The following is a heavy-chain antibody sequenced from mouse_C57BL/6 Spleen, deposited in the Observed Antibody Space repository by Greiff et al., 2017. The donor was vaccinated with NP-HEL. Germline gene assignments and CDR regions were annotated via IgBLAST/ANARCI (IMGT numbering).Heavy chain of an antibody. CDR3: TTKDSNYPFAY. Sequence: EVKLVESGAELVRPGASVKLSCTASGFNIKDDYMHWVKQRPEQGLEWIGWIDPENGDTEYASKFQGKATITADTSSNTAYLQLSSLTSEVTAVYYCTTKDSNYPFAYWGQGTLVTVSA. V-gene: IGHV14-4*01. CDR2: IDPENGDT. D-gene: IGHD2-5*01. J-gene: IGHJ3*01. CDR1: GFNIKDDY.